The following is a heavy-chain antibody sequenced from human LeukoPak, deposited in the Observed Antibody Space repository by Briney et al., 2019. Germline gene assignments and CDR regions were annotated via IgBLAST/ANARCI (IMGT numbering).Heavy chain of an antibody. CDR1: GYSFTSYW. V-gene: IGHV5-51*01. D-gene: IGHD3-10*01. J-gene: IGHJ6*02. CDR3: ARPPSPGSDYYYYGMDV. CDR2: IYPGDSDT. Sequence: GESLKISCKGSGYSFTSYWIGWVRQMPGKGLEWMGIIYPGDSDTRYGPSFQGQVTISADKSISTAYLQWSSLKASDTAMYYCARPPSPGSDYYYYGMDVWGQGTTVTVSS.